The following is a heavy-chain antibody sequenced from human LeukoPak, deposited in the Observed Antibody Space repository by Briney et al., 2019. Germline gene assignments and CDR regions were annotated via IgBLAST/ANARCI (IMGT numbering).Heavy chain of an antibody. CDR3: AKEVEDYGDYVFPLDY. CDR1: GFTFSSYG. CDR2: ISYDGSNK. J-gene: IGHJ4*02. D-gene: IGHD4-17*01. V-gene: IGHV3-30*18. Sequence: PGGSLRLSCAASGFTFSSYGMHWVRQAPGKGLEWVAVISYDGSNKYYADSVKGRFTIYRDNSKNTLYLQMNSLRAEDTAVYYCAKEVEDYGDYVFPLDYWGQGTLVTVSS.